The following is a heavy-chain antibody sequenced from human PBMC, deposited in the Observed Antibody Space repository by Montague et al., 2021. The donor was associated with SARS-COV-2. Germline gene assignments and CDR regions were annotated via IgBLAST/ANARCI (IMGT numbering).Heavy chain of an antibody. CDR1: GGSISSASHY. J-gene: IGHJ4*02. V-gene: IGHV4-39*01. CDR2: IYYSGTT. Sequence: SETLSLTCSVSGGSISSASHYWAWLRQPPGRRLEWIGTIYYSGTTIYHPSLKSRITMSVDTSDNQFSLQLNTVTATDTAIYYCARARMAVTEYSPDYWGQGILVTVSS. CDR3: ARARMAVTEYSPDY. D-gene: IGHD2/OR15-2a*01.